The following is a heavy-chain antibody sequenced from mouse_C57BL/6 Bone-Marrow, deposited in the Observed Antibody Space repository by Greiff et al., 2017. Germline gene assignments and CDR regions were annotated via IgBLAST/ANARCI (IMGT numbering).Heavy chain of an antibody. J-gene: IGHJ1*03. V-gene: IGHV7-3*01. D-gene: IGHD1-1*01. CDR3: ASHYYGSREYFDV. CDR1: GFTFTDYY. CDR2: IRNKANGYTT. Sequence: EVKVVESGGGLVQPGGSLSLSCAASGFTFTDYYMSWVRQPPGKALEWLGFIRNKANGYTTEYSASVKGRFTISRDNSQSILYLQMNALRAEDSATYYCASHYYGSREYFDVWGTGTTVTVSS.